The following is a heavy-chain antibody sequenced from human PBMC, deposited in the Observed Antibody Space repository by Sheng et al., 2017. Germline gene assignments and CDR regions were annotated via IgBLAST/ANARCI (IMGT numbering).Heavy chain of an antibody. J-gene: IGHJ4*02. CDR3: ARGTSESYHTPFGY. V-gene: IGHV1-2*02. CDR1: GYTFTGYY. D-gene: IGHD1-26*01. Sequence: QVQLVQSGAEVKKPGASVKVSCKASGYTFTGYYLHWVRQAPGQGLEWMGWINPNSGDTDYAQKFQGRVTMARDTSVSTAYMELTSLRSDDTAVYYCARGTSESYHTPFGYWGQGTLV. CDR2: INPNSGDT.